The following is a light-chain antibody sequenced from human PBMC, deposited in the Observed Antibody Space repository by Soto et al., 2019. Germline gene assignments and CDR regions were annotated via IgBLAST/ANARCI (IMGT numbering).Light chain of an antibody. Sequence: QSLLTQPRAVSFSPGQSVTISCTGTSSDVGGYNYVSWYQQHPGKAPKLMIYDVSKRPSGVPDRFSGSKSGNTASLTISGIQAEDEADYYCCSYAGSYTLYVFGTGTKVTVL. CDR1: SSDVGGYNY. CDR3: CSYAGSYTLYV. CDR2: DVS. V-gene: IGLV2-11*01. J-gene: IGLJ1*01.